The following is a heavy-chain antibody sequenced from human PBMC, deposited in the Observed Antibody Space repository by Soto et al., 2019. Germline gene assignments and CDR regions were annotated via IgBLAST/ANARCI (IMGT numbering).Heavy chain of an antibody. J-gene: IGHJ4*02. D-gene: IGHD1-1*01. CDR2: IYYSGIT. Sequence: QVQLQESGPGLVKPSQTLSLTCTVSGGSISGDDYYWSWIRQHPGKGLEWIGYIYYSGITYYNPSLKSRVTISVDTSENQFSLKLNSVTAADTAVYYCARGSVQTGDRRDYWGQGTLVTVSS. CDR3: ARGSVQTGDRRDY. CDR1: GGSISGDDYY. V-gene: IGHV4-31*03.